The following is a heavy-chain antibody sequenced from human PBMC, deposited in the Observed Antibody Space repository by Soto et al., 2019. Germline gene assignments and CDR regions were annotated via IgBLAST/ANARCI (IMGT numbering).Heavy chain of an antibody. CDR3: AKDDYGMDA. CDR1: GFTFSNYA. V-gene: IGHV3-33*06. J-gene: IGHJ6*02. CDR2: IWYDASNK. Sequence: PGGSLRLSCAASGFTFSNYAMHWVRQAPDKGLEWVAAIWYDASNKYYADSVQGRFTISRDNSKNTFFLQMDSLTAEDTAVYYCAKDDYGMDAWGQGTTVTVSS.